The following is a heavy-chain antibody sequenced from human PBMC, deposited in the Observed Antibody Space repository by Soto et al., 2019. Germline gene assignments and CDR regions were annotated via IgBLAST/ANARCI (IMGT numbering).Heavy chain of an antibody. CDR2: IIPILGIA. J-gene: IGHJ4*02. CDR1: GGTFSSYT. Sequence: ASVKVSCKASGGTFSSYTISWVRQAPGQGLEWMGRIIPILGIANYAQKFQGRVTITADKSTSTAYMELGSLRSEDTAVYYCTSFLGYCSSTSCYNFDYWGQGTLVTVSS. D-gene: IGHD2-2*02. V-gene: IGHV1-69*02. CDR3: TSFLGYCSSTSCYNFDY.